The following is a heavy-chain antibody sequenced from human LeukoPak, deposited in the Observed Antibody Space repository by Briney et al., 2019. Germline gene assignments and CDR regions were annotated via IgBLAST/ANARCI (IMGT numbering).Heavy chain of an antibody. Sequence: ASVKVSCKASGYTFTGYYMHWVRQAPGQGLEWMGWINPNSGGTNYAQKFQGRVTMTRDTSISTAYMELSRLRSDDTAVYYCARTRRGYYYGSGSYWDFDYWGQGTLVTVSS. V-gene: IGHV1-2*02. J-gene: IGHJ4*02. CDR2: INPNSGGT. D-gene: IGHD3-10*01. CDR1: GYTFTGYY. CDR3: ARTRRGYYYGSGSYWDFDY.